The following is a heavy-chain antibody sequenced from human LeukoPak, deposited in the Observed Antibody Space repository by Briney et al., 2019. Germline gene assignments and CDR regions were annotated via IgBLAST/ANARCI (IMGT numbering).Heavy chain of an antibody. V-gene: IGHV1-46*01. CDR3: AREFGQPNDAFDI. CDR2: INPTGDST. Sequence: ASVKVSCKASGYTFSSYYMHWVRQAPGQGLEWVGLINPTGDSTNYAQNFRGRVTMTRDTSTSTVYMDLSSLRSEDTAVYYCAREFGQPNDAFDIWGQGTMVTVSS. J-gene: IGHJ3*02. D-gene: IGHD3-10*01. CDR1: GYTFSSYY.